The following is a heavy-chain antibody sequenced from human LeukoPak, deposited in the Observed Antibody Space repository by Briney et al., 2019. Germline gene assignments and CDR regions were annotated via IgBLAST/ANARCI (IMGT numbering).Heavy chain of an antibody. CDR2: ISSSSSYI. Sequence: GGSLRLSCAASGFTFSSYSMNWVRQAPGKGLEWVLSISSSSSYIYYADSVKVRFTISRDNAKNSLYLQMNSLRAEDTAVYYCARVPNYYDSSGYLRYWGQGTLVTVSS. CDR3: ARVPNYYDSSGYLRY. CDR1: GFTFSSYS. D-gene: IGHD3-22*01. J-gene: IGHJ4*02. V-gene: IGHV3-21*01.